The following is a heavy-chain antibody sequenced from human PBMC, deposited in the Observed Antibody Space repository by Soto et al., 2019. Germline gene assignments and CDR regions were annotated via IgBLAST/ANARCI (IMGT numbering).Heavy chain of an antibody. J-gene: IGHJ6*02. CDR1: GGSISSSSYS. V-gene: IGHV4-39*01. CDR3: GRQPGHCGSTTCFGYYSVDV. D-gene: IGHD2-2*01. Sequence: QLQLQESGPRLVKPSETLSLTCSVSGGSISSSSYSWGWIRQPPGKGLEWIGTKYYSGSTHYNPSLEGRVAISADTPDNQLFLRLSSVTAADTAVYYCGRQPGHCGSTTCFGYYSVDVWGQGTTVTVS. CDR2: KYYSGST.